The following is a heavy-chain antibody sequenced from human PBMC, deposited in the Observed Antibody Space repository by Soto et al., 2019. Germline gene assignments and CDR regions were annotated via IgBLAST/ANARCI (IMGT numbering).Heavy chain of an antibody. Sequence: PSDSLSLSFAVAGISVISSNWGCCVGQPPVKGVEWFGEIYHSGSTNYNPSLKSRVTISVDKSKNQFSMKLSSVTAADTAVYYCARELRYFDWLLDYYYYGMDVWGQGTTVS. V-gene: IGHV4-4*02. CDR3: ARELRYFDWLLDYYYYGMDV. CDR1: GISVISSNW. D-gene: IGHD3-9*01. J-gene: IGHJ6*02. CDR2: IYHSGST.